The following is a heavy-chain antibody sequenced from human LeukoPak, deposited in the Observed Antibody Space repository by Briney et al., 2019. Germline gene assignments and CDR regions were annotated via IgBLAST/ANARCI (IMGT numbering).Heavy chain of an antibody. CDR1: GFTFSSYW. Sequence: GGSLRLSCAASGFTFSSYWMHWVRQAPGKGLVWVSRINTDGSSASYADSVKGRFTISRDNAKNSLYLQMNSLRAEDTAVYYCARDDPYSSTSSDLWGRGTLVTVSS. CDR3: ARDDPYSSTSSDL. D-gene: IGHD6-13*01. CDR2: INTDGSSA. V-gene: IGHV3-74*01. J-gene: IGHJ2*01.